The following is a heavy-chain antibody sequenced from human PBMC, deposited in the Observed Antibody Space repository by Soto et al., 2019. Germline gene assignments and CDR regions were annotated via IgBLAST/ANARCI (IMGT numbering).Heavy chain of an antibody. J-gene: IGHJ6*02. Sequence: SETLSLTCAVYGGSFSGYYWSWIRQPPGKGLEWIGEINHSGSTNYNPSLKSRVTISVDTSKNQFSLKLSSVTAADTAVYYCARVRLVGYYYYYGMDVWGQGTTVTVSS. CDR2: INHSGST. CDR1: GGSFSGYY. D-gene: IGHD6-6*01. CDR3: ARVRLVGYYYYYGMDV. V-gene: IGHV4-34*01.